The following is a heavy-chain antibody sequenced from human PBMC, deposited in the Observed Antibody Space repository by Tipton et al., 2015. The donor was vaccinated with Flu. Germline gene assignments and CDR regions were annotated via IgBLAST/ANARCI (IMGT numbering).Heavy chain of an antibody. CDR2: ITGGGSTM. Sequence: SLRLSCTASEFTFVNYEMNWVRQAPGKGLEWIAYITGGGSTMFYAEPVQGRFTISRDNAKNSLYLQTNSLRAGDTAVYFCARVRYGFGYDFGGQGTLVTVSS. V-gene: IGHV3-48*03. D-gene: IGHD5-18*01. CDR1: EFTFVNYE. J-gene: IGHJ4*02. CDR3: ARVRYGFGYDF.